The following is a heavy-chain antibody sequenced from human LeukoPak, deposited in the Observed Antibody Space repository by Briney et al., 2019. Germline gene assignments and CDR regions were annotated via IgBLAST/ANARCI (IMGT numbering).Heavy chain of an antibody. CDR3: ARASSSWQFDY. D-gene: IGHD6-13*01. J-gene: IGHJ4*02. CDR1: GFTFSIYG. CDR2: IWYDGSNK. V-gene: IGHV3-33*01. Sequence: GGSLRLSCAASGFTFSIYGTHRVRQAPGKGLEWVAVIWYDGSNKYYADSVKGRFTISRDNSKNTLYLQMNSLRAEDTAVYYCARASSSWQFDYWGQGTLVTVSS.